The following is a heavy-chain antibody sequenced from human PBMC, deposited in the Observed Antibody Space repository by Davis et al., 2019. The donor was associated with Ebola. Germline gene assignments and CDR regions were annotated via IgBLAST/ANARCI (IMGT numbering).Heavy chain of an antibody. D-gene: IGHD6-13*01. CDR1: GFTFSSYW. CDR2: IKQDGSEK. J-gene: IGHJ4*02. Sequence: GESLKISCAASGFTFSSYWMSWVRQAPGKGLEWVANIKQDGSEKYYVDSVKGRFTISRDNAKNSLYLQMNSLRDEDTAVYYCARGPSTGNSFSYWGQGTLVTVSS. V-gene: IGHV3-7*01. CDR3: ARGPSTGNSFSY.